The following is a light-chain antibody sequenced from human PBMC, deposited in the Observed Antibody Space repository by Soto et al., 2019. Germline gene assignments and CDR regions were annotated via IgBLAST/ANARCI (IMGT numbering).Light chain of an antibody. CDR3: SSYTSSSTLE. J-gene: IGLJ1*01. Sequence: QSALTQPASVSGSPGQSITISCTGTSSDVGGYNYVSWYQQHPGKAPKLMIYEVSNRPSGVSNRFSGSKSGNTASLTISGLQAEDEAEYYCSSYTSSSTLEVGTGTKVTVL. CDR1: SSDVGGYNY. V-gene: IGLV2-14*01. CDR2: EVS.